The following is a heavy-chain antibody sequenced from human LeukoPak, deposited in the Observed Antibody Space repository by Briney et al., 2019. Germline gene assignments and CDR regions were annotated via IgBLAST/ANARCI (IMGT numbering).Heavy chain of an antibody. CDR1: GYTFTGYY. Sequence: GASVKVSCKASGYTFTGYYMHWVRQAPGQGLEWMGWINPNSGGTNYAQKFQGRVTMTRDMSISTAYMELSRLRSDDTAVYYCASSTPLLWFGELLSSFDYWGQGTLVTVSS. CDR3: ASSTPLLWFGELLSSFDY. V-gene: IGHV1-2*02. CDR2: INPNSGGT. D-gene: IGHD3-10*01. J-gene: IGHJ4*02.